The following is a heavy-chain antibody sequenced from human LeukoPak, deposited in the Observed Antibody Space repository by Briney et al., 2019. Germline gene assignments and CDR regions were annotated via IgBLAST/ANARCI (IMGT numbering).Heavy chain of an antibody. CDR3: ARGVVACPN. D-gene: IGHD2-15*01. CDR1: GYKLTDNW. Sequence: ASVKVSCKAFGYKLTDNWIHWVRQAPGQGLEWMGWLNTKTGATNLALKYQGRVTMTRDTSLNTAYIEVTRLTPDDTAVYFCARGVVACPNWGQGTLVTVSS. CDR2: LNTKTGAT. J-gene: IGHJ1*01. V-gene: IGHV1-2*02.